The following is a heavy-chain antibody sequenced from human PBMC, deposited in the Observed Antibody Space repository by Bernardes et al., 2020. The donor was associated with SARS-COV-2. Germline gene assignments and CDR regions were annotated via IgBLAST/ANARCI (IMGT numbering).Heavy chain of an antibody. CDR3: ARGGSRATWIQLWFSPPFDY. V-gene: IGHV4-39*01. D-gene: IGHD5-18*01. Sequence: TLSLICTVSGGSISSSSYYWGWIRQPPGKGLEWIGSIYYSGSTYYNPSLKSRVTISVDTSKNQFSLKLSSVTAADTAVYYCARGGSRATWIQLWFSPPFDYWGQGTLVTVSS. CDR2: IYYSGST. CDR1: GGSISSSSYY. J-gene: IGHJ4*02.